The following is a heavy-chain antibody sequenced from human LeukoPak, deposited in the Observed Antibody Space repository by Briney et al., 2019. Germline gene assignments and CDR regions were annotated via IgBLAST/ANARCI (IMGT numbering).Heavy chain of an antibody. D-gene: IGHD4-11*01. J-gene: IGHJ1*01. CDR3: AKDAQRGFDYSNSLQN. CDR1: GFTFSSYS. CDR2: IWSDGSDK. Sequence: GGSLRLSCAASGFTFSSYSMNWVRQTPGAGLEWVAVIWSDGSDKYYAKSVKGRFTISRDNSKNSLFLQMNSLRAEDTAVYYCAKDAQRGFDYSNSLQNWGQGILVTVSS. V-gene: IGHV3-33*06.